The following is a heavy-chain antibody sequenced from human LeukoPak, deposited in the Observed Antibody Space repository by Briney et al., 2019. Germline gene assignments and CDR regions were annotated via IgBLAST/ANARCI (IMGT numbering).Heavy chain of an antibody. CDR3: TRDGTSWFNWFDP. Sequence: GGSLRLSCSASGFTFSSYTMNWVRQAPGKWLEWVSYISSSGSTIYYADSVEGRFTISRDNAKNSLFLQMNSLRVQDTAVYYCTRDGTSWFNWFDPWGQGTLVTVSS. CDR2: ISSSGSTI. CDR1: GFTFSSYT. V-gene: IGHV3-48*03. D-gene: IGHD6-13*01. J-gene: IGHJ5*02.